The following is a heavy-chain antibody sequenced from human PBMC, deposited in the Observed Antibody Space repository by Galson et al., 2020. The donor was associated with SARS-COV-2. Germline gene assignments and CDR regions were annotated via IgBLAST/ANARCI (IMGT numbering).Heavy chain of an antibody. D-gene: IGHD5-12*01. CDR1: GFTFSSYG. CDR3: AKDATWLPYYYYGMDV. J-gene: IGHJ6*02. Sequence: GGSLRLSCAASGFTFSSYGMHWVRQAPGKGLEWVAVISYDGSNKYYADSVKGRFTISRDNSKNTLYLQMNSLRAEDTAVYYCAKDATWLPYYYYGMDVWGQGTTVTVSS. V-gene: IGHV3-30*18. CDR2: ISYDGSNK.